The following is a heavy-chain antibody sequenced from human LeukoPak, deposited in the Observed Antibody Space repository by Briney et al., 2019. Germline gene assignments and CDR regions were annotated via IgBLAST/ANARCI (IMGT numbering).Heavy chain of an antibody. D-gene: IGHD3-9*01. J-gene: IGHJ4*02. CDR1: GYSFTTYW. CDR2: IYPGDSDT. V-gene: IGHV5-51*01. CDR3: ARHETGPYFDY. Sequence: GESLKISCKGSGYSFTTYWIGWVRTMPGKGLECMGIIYPGDSDTRYSPSFQGQVTISADKSFSTAYLQWSSLKASDTAMYYCARHETGPYFDYWGQGTLVTVSS.